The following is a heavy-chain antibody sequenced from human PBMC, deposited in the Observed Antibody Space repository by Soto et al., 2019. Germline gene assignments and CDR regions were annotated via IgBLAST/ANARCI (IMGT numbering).Heavy chain of an antibody. CDR1: GFTFSSYA. Sequence: EVQLLESGGGLVQPGGSLRLSCAASGFTFSSYAMSWVRQAPGKGLEWVSAISGSGGSTYYADSVKGRLTISRDNSKNTLDVQMNSLRANDTAVHYCAKDYYCSRTSCYSTRWGQGTPVTVSS. D-gene: IGHD2-2*01. CDR2: ISGSGGST. V-gene: IGHV3-23*01. J-gene: IGHJ4*02. CDR3: AKDYYCSRTSCYSTR.